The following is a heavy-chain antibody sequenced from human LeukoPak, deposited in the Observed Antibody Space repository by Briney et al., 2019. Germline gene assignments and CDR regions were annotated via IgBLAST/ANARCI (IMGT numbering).Heavy chain of an antibody. CDR1: GGSISGYY. J-gene: IGHJ4*02. V-gene: IGHV4-59*01. D-gene: IGHD1-26*01. CDR3: ARGLGVTPSF. Sequence: SETLSLTCIVSGGSISGYYWSWIRQPPGKGLEWIGYIHYTGTTNYNPSLKSRVTISVDTSKNHFSLKLSSVTAADTAVYYCARGLGVTPSFWGQGTLVTVSS. CDR2: IHYTGTT.